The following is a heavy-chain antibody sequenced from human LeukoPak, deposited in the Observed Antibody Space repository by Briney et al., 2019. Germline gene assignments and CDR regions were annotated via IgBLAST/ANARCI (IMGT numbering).Heavy chain of an antibody. CDR2: IVPSGSA. J-gene: IGHJ4*02. Sequence: SGTPSLTCAVSGYSISSGYSWGWIRQPPGKGLEWIGSIVPSGSAYFNPSPQSRVTISVDTSNNQFSLKLSSVTSADTAVYYCARVGYNYGYVDYWGQGTLVSVSA. CDR3: ARVGYNYGYVDY. V-gene: IGHV4-38-2*01. CDR1: GYSISSGYS. D-gene: IGHD5-18*01.